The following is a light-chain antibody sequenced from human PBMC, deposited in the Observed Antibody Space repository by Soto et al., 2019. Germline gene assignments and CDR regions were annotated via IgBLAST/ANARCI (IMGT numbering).Light chain of an antibody. CDR2: AAS. V-gene: IGKV1-39*01. J-gene: IGKJ4*01. CDR1: QSINTN. CDR3: QQSYSLPLT. Sequence: DIQMTQSPSSLSASVGDRVTIACRASQSINTNLNWYQQKPGKAPNLLIHAASNLKSGVPSRFSGSGSGTGFTLSISSLQPEDFATYYCQQSYSLPLTFGEGTKVEIK.